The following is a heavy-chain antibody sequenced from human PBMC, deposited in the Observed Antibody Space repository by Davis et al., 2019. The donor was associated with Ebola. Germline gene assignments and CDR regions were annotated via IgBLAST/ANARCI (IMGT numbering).Heavy chain of an antibody. CDR1: GFTFSSYA. CDR2: ISGSGGST. CDR3: ATDSSGYYLSYYYYGMDV. V-gene: IGHV3-23*01. J-gene: IGHJ6*02. Sequence: GESLKISCAASGFTFSSYAMSWVRQAPGKGLEWVSAISGSGGSTYYADSVKGRFTISRDNSKNTLYLQMNSLRAEDTAVYYCATDSSGYYLSYYYYGMDVWGQGTTVTVSS. D-gene: IGHD3-22*01.